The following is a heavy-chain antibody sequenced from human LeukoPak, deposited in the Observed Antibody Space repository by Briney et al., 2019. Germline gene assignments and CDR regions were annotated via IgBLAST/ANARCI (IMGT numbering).Heavy chain of an antibody. Sequence: SETLSLTCTVSGGSISSGSYYWSWIRQPAGKGLEWIGRIYTSGSTNYNPSLKSRVTISVDTSKNQFSLKLSSVTAADTAVYYCARDLDGSGYYPDYWGQGTLVTVSS. J-gene: IGHJ4*02. V-gene: IGHV4-61*02. CDR1: GGSISSGSYY. CDR3: ARDLDGSGYYPDY. CDR2: IYTSGST. D-gene: IGHD3-22*01.